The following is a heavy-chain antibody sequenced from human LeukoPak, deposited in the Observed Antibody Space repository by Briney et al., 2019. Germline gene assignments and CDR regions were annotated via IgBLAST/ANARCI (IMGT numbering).Heavy chain of an antibody. CDR1: GYAFTSYG. CDR2: ISAYNGNT. Sequence: SVKVSCKASGYAFTSYGISWVRQAPGQGLEWMGWISAYNGNTNYAQKLQGRVTMTTDTSTSTAYMELRSLRSDDTAVYYCARHINYYYYMDVWGKGTTVTVSS. CDR3: ARHINYYYYMDV. J-gene: IGHJ6*03. V-gene: IGHV1-18*01.